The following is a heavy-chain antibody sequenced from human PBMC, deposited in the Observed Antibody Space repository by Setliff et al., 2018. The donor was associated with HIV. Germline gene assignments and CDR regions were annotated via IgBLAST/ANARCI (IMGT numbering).Heavy chain of an antibody. Sequence: ASETLSLTCTVSSDSISSSYWSWIRQPPGKGLEWIGTICYSATTNYNPSLKNRVAISVDTSKNQFSLKLTSVTPADTAVYYCARRSGAAVFYYFDYWGQGTLVTVSS. CDR1: SDSISSSY. V-gene: IGHV4-59*01. D-gene: IGHD6-13*01. CDR2: ICYSATT. J-gene: IGHJ4*02. CDR3: ARRSGAAVFYYFDY.